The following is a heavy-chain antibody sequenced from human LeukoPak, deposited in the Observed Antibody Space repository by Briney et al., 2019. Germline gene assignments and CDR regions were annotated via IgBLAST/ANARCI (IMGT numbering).Heavy chain of an antibody. V-gene: IGHV1-2*02. CDR2: INPNSGGT. Sequence: GASVKVSCKASGYTFTGYYMHWVRQAPGQGLEWMGWINPNSGGTNYAQKFQGRVTMTRDTSISTAYMELSRLRSDDTAVYYCARGRVYDSSGYYDDYWGQGTLVTV. D-gene: IGHD3-22*01. J-gene: IGHJ4*02. CDR1: GYTFTGYY. CDR3: ARGRVYDSSGYYDDY.